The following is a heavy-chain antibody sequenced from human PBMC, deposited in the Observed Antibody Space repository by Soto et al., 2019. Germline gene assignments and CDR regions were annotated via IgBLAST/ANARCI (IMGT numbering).Heavy chain of an antibody. CDR2: IDPSHCYQ. Sequence: GESLQISCKGSGNSITSYRNCWVHQMPGKGMERRGRIDPSHCYQNYSSAFQGHVTISVDKSISTGYLQWSRRKAWNTDMYYCARHSPNDYESSGFNDAFDIWGQGTMVTVSS. CDR1: GNSITSYR. V-gene: IGHV5-10-1*01. CDR3: ARHSPNDYESSGFNDAFDI. D-gene: IGHD3-22*01. J-gene: IGHJ3*02.